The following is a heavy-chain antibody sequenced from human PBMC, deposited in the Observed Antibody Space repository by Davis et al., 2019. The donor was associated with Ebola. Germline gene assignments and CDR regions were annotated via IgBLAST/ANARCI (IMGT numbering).Heavy chain of an antibody. CDR2: INRGGGT. CDR3: ARGRTGSDHPRLDS. D-gene: IGHD7-27*01. Sequence: SETLSLTCAVYGGSFSGYYWSWIRQPPGKGLEWIGEINRGGGTNYNPSLKSRVTISSDMSKNQFSLKLSYVTAADTAVYFCARGRTGSDHPRLDSWGQGTLVTVSS. J-gene: IGHJ4*02. V-gene: IGHV4-34*01. CDR1: GGSFSGYY.